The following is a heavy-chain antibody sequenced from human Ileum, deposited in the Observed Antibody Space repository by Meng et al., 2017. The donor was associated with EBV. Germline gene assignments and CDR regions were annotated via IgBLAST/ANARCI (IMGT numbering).Heavy chain of an antibody. J-gene: IGHJ4*02. CDR3: ARHHHSPTFDY. Sequence: HLERQGWGPGLVKPSETLSLTCTVSGGSISSSSYYWAWIRQPPGEGLEWIGSVVYSGTTYYTSSLKSRVSISVDTSKNQFSLKLSSVTAADTAVYYCARHHHSPTFDYWGQGTLVTVSS. CDR1: GGSISSSSYY. V-gene: IGHV4-39*01. D-gene: IGHD1-14*01. CDR2: VVYSGTT.